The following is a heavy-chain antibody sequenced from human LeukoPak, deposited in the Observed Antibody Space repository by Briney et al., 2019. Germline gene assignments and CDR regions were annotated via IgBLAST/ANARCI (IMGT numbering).Heavy chain of an antibody. J-gene: IGHJ4*02. CDR2: ISSSGSNT. V-gene: IGHV3-23*01. Sequence: GGFLRLSCASPGFTFISYAMSGVRQAPGKGLEGVSAISSSGSNTYYADSVKGRFTISRHNSKNTLYLKMNSLRAEDTAVYYCARIPHPLYYFDYWGQGTLVTVSS. CDR3: ARIPHPLYYFDY. CDR1: GFTFISYA.